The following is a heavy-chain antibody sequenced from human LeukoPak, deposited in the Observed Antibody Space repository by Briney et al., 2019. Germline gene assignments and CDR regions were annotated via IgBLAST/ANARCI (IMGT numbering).Heavy chain of an antibody. CDR1: GGSFSGYY. J-gene: IGHJ5*02. CDR2: INHTGST. V-gene: IGHV4-34*01. D-gene: IGHD3-10*01. Sequence: PSDTLSLTRAVYGGSFSGYYWSWLRQPPPKGLDWIGEINHTGSTNYNPSLTNRATKSVDTSKNQFFMKLSSVTAADKAVYCCARGRRYGSGSYYLLYVRSNWFDPWGQGTLVTVSS. CDR3: ARGRRYGSGSYYLLYVRSNWFDP.